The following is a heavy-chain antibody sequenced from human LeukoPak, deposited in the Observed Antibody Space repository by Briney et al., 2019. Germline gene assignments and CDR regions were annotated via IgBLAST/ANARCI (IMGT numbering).Heavy chain of an antibody. CDR2: IYYSGST. J-gene: IGHJ4*02. V-gene: IGHV4-39*01. Sequence: SETLSLTCTVSGGSITSRSYYWGWIRQPPGKGLEWIGSIYYSGSTYYNPSLKSRVTISVDTSKDQFSLKLSSVTAADTAVYYRARHPPGTLTPGYFDYWGQGTLVTVSS. CDR3: ARHPPGTLTPGYFDY. D-gene: IGHD1-14*01. CDR1: GGSITSRSYY.